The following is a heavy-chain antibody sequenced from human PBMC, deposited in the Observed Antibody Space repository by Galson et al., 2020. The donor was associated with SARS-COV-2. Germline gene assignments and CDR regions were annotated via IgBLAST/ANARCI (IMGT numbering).Heavy chain of an antibody. CDR3: ARRSSSWYVAFDI. J-gene: IGHJ3*02. CDR2: IYPGDSDT. Sequence: GESLKISCESSGYSFTSNWIAWVRQMPGQGLEWMGIIYPGDSDTRYSPSFQGQVTISADKSLNTAYLQWSSLKASDTATYYCARRSSSWYVAFDIWGQGTTVTVSS. V-gene: IGHV5-51*01. D-gene: IGHD6-13*01. CDR1: GYSFTSNW.